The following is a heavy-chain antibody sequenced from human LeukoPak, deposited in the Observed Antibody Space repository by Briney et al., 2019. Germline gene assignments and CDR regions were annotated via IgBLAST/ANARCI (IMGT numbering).Heavy chain of an antibody. CDR2: MNPNSGNT. J-gene: IGHJ6*03. V-gene: IGHV1-8*01. Sequence: ASVKVSCKASGYTFTSYDINWVRQATGQGLEWMGWMNPNSGNTGYAQKFQGRVTMTRNTSISTAYMELSRLRSDDTAVYYCARAYYDILTGYFGGYYYYMDVWGKGTTVTVSS. D-gene: IGHD3-9*01. CDR3: ARAYYDILTGYFGGYYYYMDV. CDR1: GYTFTSYD.